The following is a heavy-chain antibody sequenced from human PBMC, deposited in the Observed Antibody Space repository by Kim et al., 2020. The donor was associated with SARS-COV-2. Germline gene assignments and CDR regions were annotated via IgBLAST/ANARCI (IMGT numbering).Heavy chain of an antibody. D-gene: IGHD3-9*01. Sequence: GGSLRLSCATFGFTFSTYAMHWVRQAPGKGLEHVALISYDGSKTYYGDSVKGRFTISRDNSKNTLSLQMNSLRPEDTAVYYCAKDQAHYDILTGLDYWGQGTLVAVSS. CDR2: ISYDGSKT. J-gene: IGHJ4*02. CDR1: GFTFSTYA. V-gene: IGHV3-30*18. CDR3: AKDQAHYDILTGLDY.